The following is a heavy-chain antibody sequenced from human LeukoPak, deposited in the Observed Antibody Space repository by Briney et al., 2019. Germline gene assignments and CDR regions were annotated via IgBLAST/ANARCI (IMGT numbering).Heavy chain of an antibody. CDR1: GYSISSGYY. D-gene: IGHD4-17*01. V-gene: IGHV4-38-2*02. Sequence: DPSETLSLTCTVSGYSISSGYYWGWIRQPPGKGLEWIGSIYHSGSTYYNPSLKSRVTISVDTSKNQFSLKLSSVTAADTAVYYCARSEVPGGWYGDYTLGPHFDYWGQGTLVTVSS. CDR3: ARSEVPGGWYGDYTLGPHFDY. J-gene: IGHJ4*02. CDR2: IYHSGST.